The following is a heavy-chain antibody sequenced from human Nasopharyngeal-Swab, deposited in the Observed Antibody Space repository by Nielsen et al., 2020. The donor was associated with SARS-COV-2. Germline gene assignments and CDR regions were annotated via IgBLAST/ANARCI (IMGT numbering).Heavy chain of an antibody. J-gene: IGHJ4*02. D-gene: IGHD5-18*01. CDR1: GFSVSTYW. CDR3: AKSGYSYGYSGMPALDY. V-gene: IGHV3-7*01. Sequence: GESLKISCAASGFSVSTYWMTWVRQDPGRGLEWIANIKEDGSETYYVDSVKGRFTISRDNAKNSLYLQMNSLRGEDTAVYYCAKSGYSYGYSGMPALDYWGQGTLVTVSS. CDR2: IKEDGSET.